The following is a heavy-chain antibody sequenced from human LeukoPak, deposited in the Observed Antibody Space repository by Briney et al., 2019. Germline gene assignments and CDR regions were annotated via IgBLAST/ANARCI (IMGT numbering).Heavy chain of an antibody. Sequence: SVKVSCKASGGTFSSYAFSWVRQAPGHGLEWMGGIIPIFGTANYAQKFQGRVTITTDESTSTAYMGLRSLRSEDSAVYYCARASYDFWSGYYFFDYWGQGTLVTVSS. CDR1: GGTFSSYA. J-gene: IGHJ4*02. V-gene: IGHV1-69*05. D-gene: IGHD3-3*01. CDR3: ARASYDFWSGYYFFDY. CDR2: IIPIFGTA.